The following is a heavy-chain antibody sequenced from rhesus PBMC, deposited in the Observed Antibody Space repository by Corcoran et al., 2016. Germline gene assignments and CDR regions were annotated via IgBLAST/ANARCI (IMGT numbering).Heavy chain of an antibody. D-gene: IGHD5-12*01. CDR3: ARGGYSDSPFDY. Sequence: EVQLVESGGGLVQPGGSLRVSCAASGFTFSDYYMQWVRQAPGKGPEGEGFIRKKANGGTAEYAASVKGRFTISRDDSEGIASLQMNSLKTEDTAVYYCARGGYSDSPFDYWGQGVLVTVSS. CDR2: IRKKANGGTA. V-gene: IGHV3-116*01. CDR1: GFTFSDYY. J-gene: IGHJ4*01.